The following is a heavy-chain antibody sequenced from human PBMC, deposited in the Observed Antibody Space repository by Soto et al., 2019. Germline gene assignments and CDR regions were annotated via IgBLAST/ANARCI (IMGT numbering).Heavy chain of an antibody. J-gene: IGHJ5*02. CDR3: ARSVFP. Sequence: SGTLSLTCTVSGGSISSGGYYWNLIRQHPGKGLEWIGYIYYIGSTYYNPSLKSRVTISLDTSKNQFSLKLSSVTAADTAVYYCARSVFPWGQGTLVTVSS. CDR2: IYYIGST. V-gene: IGHV4-31*03. CDR1: GGSISSGGYY.